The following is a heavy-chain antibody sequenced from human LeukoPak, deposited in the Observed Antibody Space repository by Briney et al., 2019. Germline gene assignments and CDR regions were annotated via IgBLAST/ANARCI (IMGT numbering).Heavy chain of an antibody. Sequence: ASVKVSCKASGYTFAAYFIHWVRQAPGQGLEWMGRINPNGRDTNYAQKFQGRVTMTGDTSISTAYMELSSLRSDDTAMYYCARVGFTSSWSNFDYWGQGTLVTVSS. D-gene: IGHD6-13*01. CDR3: ARVGFTSSWSNFDY. J-gene: IGHJ4*02. CDR2: INPNGRDT. V-gene: IGHV1-2*06. CDR1: GYTFAAYF.